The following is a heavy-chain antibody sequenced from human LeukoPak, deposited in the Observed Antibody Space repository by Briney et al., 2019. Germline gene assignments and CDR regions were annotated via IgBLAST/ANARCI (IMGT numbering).Heavy chain of an antibody. Sequence: GASVKVSCKAFGHSLTSHSMHWVRQAPGQGLEWMGIINPSGGSTSYAQKSQGRVTMTRDTSTSTVYMEVTSLRSEDTAVYYCARDSGERGSGSYLIAYWGQGTLVTVSS. CDR2: INPSGGST. J-gene: IGHJ4*02. CDR3: ARDSGERGSGSYLIAY. CDR1: GHSLTSHS. V-gene: IGHV1-46*01. D-gene: IGHD3-10*01.